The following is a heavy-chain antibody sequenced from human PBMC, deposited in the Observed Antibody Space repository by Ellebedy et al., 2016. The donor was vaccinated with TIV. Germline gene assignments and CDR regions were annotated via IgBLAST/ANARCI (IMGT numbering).Heavy chain of an antibody. V-gene: IGHV1-69*04. Sequence: ASVKVSCKASGGTFSSYAISWVRQAPGQGLEWMGRIIPILGITNYAQKFQGRVTITADKSTSTAYMEVNRLRSEDTAVYYCARGSGGSYGMDVWGQGTTVTVSS. CDR1: GGTFSSYA. CDR3: ARGSGGSYGMDV. J-gene: IGHJ6*02. D-gene: IGHD1-26*01. CDR2: IIPILGIT.